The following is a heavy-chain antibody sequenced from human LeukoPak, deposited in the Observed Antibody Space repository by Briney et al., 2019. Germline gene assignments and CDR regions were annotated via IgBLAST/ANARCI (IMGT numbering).Heavy chain of an antibody. D-gene: IGHD3-10*01. V-gene: IGHV3-74*01. CDR1: GFTFSSYW. J-gene: IGHJ4*02. CDR2: INSDGSST. Sequence: GGSLRLSCAASGFTFSSYWMHWVRQAPGKGLVWVSRINSDGSSTSYADSVKGRFTVSRDNAKNTLYLQMNSLRAEDTAVYYCASGSGSYHFDYWGQGTLVTVSS. CDR3: ASGSGSYHFDY.